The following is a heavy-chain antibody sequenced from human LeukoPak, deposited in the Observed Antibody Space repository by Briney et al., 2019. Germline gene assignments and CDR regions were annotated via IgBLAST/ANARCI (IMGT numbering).Heavy chain of an antibody. J-gene: IGHJ4*02. CDR2: ISSDGRDK. V-gene: IGHV3-30*04. D-gene: IGHD2-21*02. CDR1: GFTFNNYA. Sequence: GGSLRLSCAASGFTFNNYAIHWVRQAPGKGLEWVAVISSDGRDKHYADSVKGRFTISRDNSKNTLYLQMNSLRTEDTAVYYCARDLRKSADYYFDYWGQGSLVTVPS. CDR3: ARDLRKSADYYFDY.